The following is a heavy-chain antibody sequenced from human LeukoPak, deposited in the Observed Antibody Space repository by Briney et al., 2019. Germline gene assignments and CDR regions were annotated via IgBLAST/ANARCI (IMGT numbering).Heavy chain of an antibody. D-gene: IGHD3-22*01. V-gene: IGHV3-23*01. CDR2: ITAGGDTT. J-gene: IGHJ4*02. CDR1: GFTFSINA. Sequence: PGGSLRLSCAASGFTFSINAMTWVRQAPGKGLECVSAITAGGDTTYYADSVKGRFTISRDNSRNTLYLQLNNLRADDTALYYCAKAYGTNGYYQLPIDFWGRGTLVTVSS. CDR3: AKAYGTNGYYQLPIDF.